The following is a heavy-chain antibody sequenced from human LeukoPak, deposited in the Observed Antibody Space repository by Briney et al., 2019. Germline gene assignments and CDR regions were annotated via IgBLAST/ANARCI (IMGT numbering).Heavy chain of an antibody. D-gene: IGHD2-2*01. V-gene: IGHV1-69*13. CDR1: GGTFISYA. Sequence: SVKVSCKASGGTFISYAISWVRQAPGQGLEWMGGIIPIFGTANYAQKFQGRVTITADESTSTAYMELSSLRSEDTAVYYCARGVVVVPAAMVYYYYGMDVWGQGTTVTVSS. CDR3: ARGVVVVPAAMVYYYYGMDV. J-gene: IGHJ6*02. CDR2: IIPIFGTA.